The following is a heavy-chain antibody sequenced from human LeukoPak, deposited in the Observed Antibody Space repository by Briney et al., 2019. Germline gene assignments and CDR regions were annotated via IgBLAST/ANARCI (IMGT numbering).Heavy chain of an antibody. Sequence: SETLSLTCTVSGDSISGNYWTWIRQPPGKGLEWIGYIYYSGSTNYNASLKSRVTISIDTSKNQFSLKLSSVTAADTAVYYCARGFYSSGYGIDYWGQGTLVTVSS. V-gene: IGHV4-59*01. CDR3: ARGFYSSGYGIDY. D-gene: IGHD3-22*01. CDR2: IYYSGST. CDR1: GDSISGNY. J-gene: IGHJ4*02.